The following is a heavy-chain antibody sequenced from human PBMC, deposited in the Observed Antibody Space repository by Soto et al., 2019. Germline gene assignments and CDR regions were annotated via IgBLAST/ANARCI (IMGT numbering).Heavy chain of an antibody. D-gene: IGHD2-15*01. CDR3: AREDKNTFDM. CDR2: IKPDGSEK. Sequence: EVQLVESGGGLVQPGGSLRLSCAASGFTFSSYWMSWARQAPGKGLEWVANIKPDGSEKSYVDSVKGRLTISRDNAKNSMCLQTDRVRADDTAVHYCAREDKNTFDMWGQGTMVTVSS. CDR1: GFTFSSYW. J-gene: IGHJ3*02. V-gene: IGHV3-7*01.